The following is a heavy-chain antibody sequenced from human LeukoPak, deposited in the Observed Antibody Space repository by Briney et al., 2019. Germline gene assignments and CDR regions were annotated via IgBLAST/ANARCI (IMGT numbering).Heavy chain of an antibody. CDR1: GGSVSSGSYY. CDR2: IYYSGST. D-gene: IGHD3-10*01. V-gene: IGHV4-61*01. CDR3: ARSQNYYGSGDY. Sequence: SETLSLTCTVPGGSVSSGSYYWSWIRQPPGKGLEWIEYIYYSGSTNYNPSLKSRVTISVVTSKNQFSLKLSSVTAADTAVYYCARSQNYYGSGDYWSQGTLVTVSS. J-gene: IGHJ4*02.